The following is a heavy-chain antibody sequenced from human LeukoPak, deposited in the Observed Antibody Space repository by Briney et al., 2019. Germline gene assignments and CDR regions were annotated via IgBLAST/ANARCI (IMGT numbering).Heavy chain of an antibody. CDR3: ARVLGSVLDY. CDR2: IYSGGST. Sequence: GGSLRLSCAASGFAVSSNYMSWVRQAPGKGLEWVSIIYSGGSTYYAGSVKGRFTISRDNSKNTLSLQLNSLRAEDTAVYYCARVLGSVLDYWGQGTLVTVSS. CDR1: GFAVSSNY. J-gene: IGHJ4*02. V-gene: IGHV3-53*01. D-gene: IGHD3-10*01.